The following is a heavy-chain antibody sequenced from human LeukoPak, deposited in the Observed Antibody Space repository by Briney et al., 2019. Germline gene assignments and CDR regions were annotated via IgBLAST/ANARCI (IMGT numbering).Heavy chain of an antibody. CDR2: IKQDGSEK. V-gene: IGHV3-7*01. D-gene: IGHD2-2*01. CDR3: ATYSSSNAREFQY. Sequence: GGSLRPSCAASGFTFSNYWMSWVRQAPGKGLEWVANIKQDGSEKYYVDSVRGRFTISRDNAKISLYLQMNSLRAEDTAVYYCATYSSSNAREFQYWGQGTLVTVSP. CDR1: GFTFSNYW. J-gene: IGHJ1*01.